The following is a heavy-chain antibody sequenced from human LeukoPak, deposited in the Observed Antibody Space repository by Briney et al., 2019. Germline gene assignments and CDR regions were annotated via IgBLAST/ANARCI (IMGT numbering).Heavy chain of an antibody. CDR2: INPYSGGT. D-gene: IGHD6-13*01. CDR1: GYTFTGYY. V-gene: IGHV1-2*02. Sequence: ASVKASCKASGYTFTGYYMHWVRQAPGQGLEWMGWINPYSGGTNYAQKFQGRVTMTRDTSISIAYMELSSLRSDDTAVFYCARGGQQLVRWREEQLDYWGQGTLVTVSS. CDR3: ARGGQQLVRWREEQLDY. J-gene: IGHJ4*02.